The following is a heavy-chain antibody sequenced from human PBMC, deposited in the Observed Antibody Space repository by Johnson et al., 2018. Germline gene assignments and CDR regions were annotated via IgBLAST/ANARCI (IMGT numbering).Heavy chain of an antibody. V-gene: IGHV4-59*01. J-gene: IGHJ3*02. D-gene: IGHD2-15*01. CDR2: IYYSGST. Sequence: QVQLQESGPGLVKPSETLSLTCTVSGGSISSYSWSWSRQPPGKGLEWIGYIYYSGSTNYNPSLKSRVTISVDTSKNQLSLKLSTVTAADTAVYYCASSTLGAFDIWGQGTMVTVSS. CDR1: GGSISSYS. CDR3: ASSTLGAFDI.